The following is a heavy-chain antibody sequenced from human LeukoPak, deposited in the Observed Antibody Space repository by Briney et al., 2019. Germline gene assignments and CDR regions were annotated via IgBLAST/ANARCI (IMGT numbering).Heavy chain of an antibody. CDR1: GFTVSSNY. Sequence: GGSLRLSCAASGFTVSSNYMSWVRQAPGKGLEWVSVIYSGGSTHYADSVKGRFTISRDNSKNTLYLQMNSLRAEDTAVYYCARERSSSSRAPYFDYWGQGTLVTVSS. CDR3: ARERSSSSRAPYFDY. D-gene: IGHD6-6*01. V-gene: IGHV3-53*01. J-gene: IGHJ4*02. CDR2: IYSGGST.